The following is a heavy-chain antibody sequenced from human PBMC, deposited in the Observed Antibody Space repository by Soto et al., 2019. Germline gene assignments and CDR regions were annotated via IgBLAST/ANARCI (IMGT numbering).Heavy chain of an antibody. J-gene: IGHJ5*02. D-gene: IGHD2-15*01. CDR1: GGSFSGYY. CDR3: ARGFGIVVVVAATRSWFDP. V-gene: IGHV4-34*01. Sequence: QVQLQQWGAGLLKPSETLSLTCAVYGGSFSGYYWSWIRQPPGKGLEWIGEINHSGSTNYNPSLKSRVTISVETSKNQFSLKLSSVTAADTAVYYCARGFGIVVVVAATRSWFDPWGQGTLVTVSS. CDR2: INHSGST.